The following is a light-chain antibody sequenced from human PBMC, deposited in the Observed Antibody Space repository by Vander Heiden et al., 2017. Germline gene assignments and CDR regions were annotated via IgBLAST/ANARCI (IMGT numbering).Light chain of an antibody. V-gene: IGKV1-33*01. CDR2: DAS. J-gene: IGKJ4*01. CDR3: QQYANLPLT. Sequence: DIQMTQSPTSLSASVGDRVTITCQASQDISNKFAWYQQRPGGAPKLLIYDASILQTGVPSRFSGSGSGTDFTFTISSLQPDDIATYYCQQYANLPLTFGGGTTVDVK. CDR1: QDISNK.